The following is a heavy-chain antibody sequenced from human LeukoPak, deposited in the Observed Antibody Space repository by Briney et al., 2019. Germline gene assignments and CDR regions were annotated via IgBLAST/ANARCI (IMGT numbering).Heavy chain of an antibody. Sequence: GSLRLSCAASGFTFSSYAMSWVRQAPGKGLEWVSAISGSGGSTYYAGSVKGRFTISRDNSKNTLYLQMNSLRAEDTAVYYCAKLPYYDFWSGYYTLDYWGQGTLVTVSS. CDR1: GFTFSSYA. D-gene: IGHD3-3*01. J-gene: IGHJ4*02. CDR2: ISGSGGST. CDR3: AKLPYYDFWSGYYTLDY. V-gene: IGHV3-23*01.